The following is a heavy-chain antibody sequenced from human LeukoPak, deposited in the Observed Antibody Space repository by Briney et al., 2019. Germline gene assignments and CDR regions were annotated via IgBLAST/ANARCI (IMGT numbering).Heavy chain of an antibody. CDR3: ARMDYYYDSSGPGNYFDY. Sequence: KPSETLSLTCTVSGGSISSYYWSWLRQPPGKGLEWIGYIYYSGSTNYNPSLKSRVTISVDTSKNQFSLKLSSVTAADTAVYYCARMDYYYDSSGPGNYFDYWGQGTLVTVSS. V-gene: IGHV4-59*01. D-gene: IGHD3-22*01. CDR2: IYYSGST. J-gene: IGHJ4*02. CDR1: GGSISSYY.